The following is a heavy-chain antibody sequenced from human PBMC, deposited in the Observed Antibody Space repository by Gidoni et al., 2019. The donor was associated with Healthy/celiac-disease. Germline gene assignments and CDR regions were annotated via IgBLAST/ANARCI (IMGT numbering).Heavy chain of an antibody. CDR2: ISSSGSTI. V-gene: IGHV3-11*01. CDR3: ASNARNYCGGDCYFGY. D-gene: IGHD2-21*01. CDR1: GFTFRDYY. Sequence: QVQLVEPGGGLVKPGGSLRLSCPASGFTFRDYYMSWIRQAPVKGLEWVSYISSSGSTIYYADSGKGRFTISRDNAKNSLYLQMNSLRAEDTAVYYCASNARNYCGGDCYFGYWGQGTLVTVSS. J-gene: IGHJ4*02.